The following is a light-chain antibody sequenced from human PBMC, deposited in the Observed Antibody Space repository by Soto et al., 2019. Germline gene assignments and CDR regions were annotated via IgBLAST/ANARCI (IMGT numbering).Light chain of an antibody. CDR2: GNS. Sequence: QLVLTQPPSVSGAPGQRVTISCTGSSSNIGAGYDVHWYQQLPGTAPKLLIYGNSNRPSGVPDRFSGSKSGTSASLAITGLQAEDEADYYCQSYDSSLSVVVVFGGGTKLTVL. CDR1: SSNIGAGYD. V-gene: IGLV1-40*01. CDR3: QSYDSSLSVVVV. J-gene: IGLJ2*01.